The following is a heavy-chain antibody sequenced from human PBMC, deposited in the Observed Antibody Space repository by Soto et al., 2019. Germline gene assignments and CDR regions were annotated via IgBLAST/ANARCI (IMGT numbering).Heavy chain of an antibody. D-gene: IGHD6-13*01. V-gene: IGHV2-5*01. Sequence: SGPTLVNPTQTLTLTCTFSGFSLSTSGVGVGWIRQPPGKALEWLALIYWNDDKRYSPSLKSRLTITKDTPKNQVVLTMTNMDPVDTATYYCAHRPRPPQTHSSSWYNWFDPWGQGTLVTVSS. CDR3: AHRPRPPQTHSSSWYNWFDP. CDR2: IYWNDDK. J-gene: IGHJ5*02. CDR1: GFSLSTSGVG.